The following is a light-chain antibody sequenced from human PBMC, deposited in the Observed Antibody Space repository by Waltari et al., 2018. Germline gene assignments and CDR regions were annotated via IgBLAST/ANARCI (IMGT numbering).Light chain of an antibody. CDR1: RLGEKY. Sequence: SYELTQPPSVSVFPGQTASIACSGDRLGEKYTFWYQMKPGQSPQLLMFQDDRRPSGIPERFSGSNAGNTATLTISGTRAMDEADYYCQAWGDSVAVFGGGTKLTVL. J-gene: IGLJ2*01. CDR2: QDD. CDR3: QAWGDSVAV. V-gene: IGLV3-1*01.